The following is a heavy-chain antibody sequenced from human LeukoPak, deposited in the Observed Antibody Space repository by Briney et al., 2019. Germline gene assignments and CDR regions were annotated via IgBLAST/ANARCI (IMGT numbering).Heavy chain of an antibody. CDR3: ARRYKNVVVPGYYMDV. Sequence: SVQDSCKASGYTFASYDINWVRQATGQGPEWMGWMNPNSGNTGYAQKFQGRVTMTRNTSISTAYMELSSLTSEDTAVYYCARRYKNVVVPGYYMDVWGKGTTVTVSS. V-gene: IGHV1-8*01. CDR1: GYTFASYD. D-gene: IGHD2/OR15-2a*01. CDR2: MNPNSGNT. J-gene: IGHJ6*03.